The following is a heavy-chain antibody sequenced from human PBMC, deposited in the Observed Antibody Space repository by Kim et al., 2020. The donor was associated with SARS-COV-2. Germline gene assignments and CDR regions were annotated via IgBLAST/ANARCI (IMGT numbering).Heavy chain of an antibody. CDR1: GGSLSGFY. Sequence: SETLSLTCAVNGGSLSGFYWAWIRQPPGKGLQWIGEFNHGGSTKYNPSLQSRVTISIDTSQNQFSLMLNSVTAADTALYYCARIPYNYVWGSYLEGDFWGQGTLVTVSS. D-gene: IGHD3-16*01. CDR3: ARIPYNYVWGSYLEGDF. V-gene: IGHV4-34*01. J-gene: IGHJ4*02. CDR2: FNHGGST.